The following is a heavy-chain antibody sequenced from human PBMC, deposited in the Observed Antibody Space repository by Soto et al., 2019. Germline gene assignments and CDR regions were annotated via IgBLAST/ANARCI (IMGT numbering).Heavy chain of an antibody. Sequence: QVQLVQSGAEVKKPGSSVKVSCKASGGTFSTSTFTWVRQAPGQGLEWMGRTIPILNVADYEQDFQGRVTITADKSTSTAYMELTSLTSKDTAVYYCARDLTIGSTYSGYDAIDSWGQGTLVTVSS. V-gene: IGHV1-69*08. CDR3: ARDLTIGSTYSGYDAIDS. J-gene: IGHJ4*02. CDR1: GGTFSTST. CDR2: TIPILNVA. D-gene: IGHD5-12*01.